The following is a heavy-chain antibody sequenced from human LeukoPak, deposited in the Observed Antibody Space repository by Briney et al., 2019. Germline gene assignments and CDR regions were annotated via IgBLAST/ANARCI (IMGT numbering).Heavy chain of an antibody. J-gene: IGHJ5*01. CDR3: ARVSTGSTTLDS. Sequence: SETLSLTCAVSGASISSSIHYWGWVRQPPGKGLEWIGSVYYSGGTYYNPSLESRLTISVDTSNNRFSLKLKSVTAADTAVFYCARVSTGSTTLDSWGQGILVTVSS. D-gene: IGHD1-1*01. V-gene: IGHV4-39*02. CDR1: GASISSSIHY. CDR2: VYYSGGT.